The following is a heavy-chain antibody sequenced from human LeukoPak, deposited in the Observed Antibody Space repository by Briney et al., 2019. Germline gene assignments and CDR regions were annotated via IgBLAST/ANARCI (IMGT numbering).Heavy chain of an antibody. Sequence: PGGSLRLSCAASGFTFSNYAMNWVRQAPGRGLEWVSSITTGSDIYYADSVKGRFTISRDNAKNSLYLDMNSLGAEDTAVYYCARQFGGSYGYWGQGTLVTVSS. J-gene: IGHJ4*02. V-gene: IGHV3-69-1*01. CDR2: ITTGSDI. D-gene: IGHD1-26*01. CDR1: GFTFSNYA. CDR3: ARQFGGSYGY.